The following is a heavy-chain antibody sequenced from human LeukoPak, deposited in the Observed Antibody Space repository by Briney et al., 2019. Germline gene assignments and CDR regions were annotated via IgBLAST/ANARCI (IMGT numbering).Heavy chain of an antibody. CDR2: IRSDGSNK. J-gene: IGHJ4*02. Sequence: GGSLRLSCAASGFTFGSYGMHWVRQAPGKGLEWVTFIRSDGSNKYYADSVKGRFTISRDNSKNTLYLQMNSLRAEDTAVYYCANLPLITFGGVIVYNWGQGTLVTVSS. CDR3: ANLPLITFGGVIVYN. CDR1: GFTFGSYG. V-gene: IGHV3-30*02. D-gene: IGHD3-16*02.